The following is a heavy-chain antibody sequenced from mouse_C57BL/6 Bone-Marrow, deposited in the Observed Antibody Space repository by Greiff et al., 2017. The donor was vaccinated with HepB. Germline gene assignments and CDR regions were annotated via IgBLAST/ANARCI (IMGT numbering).Heavy chain of an antibody. Sequence: EVKLVESGGGLVKPGGSLKLSCAASGFTFSDYGMHWVRQAPEKGLEWVAYISSGSSTIYYADTVKGRFTISRDNAKNTLFLQMTSLRSEDTAMSYCARSPDGYYVDYWGQGTTLTVSS. V-gene: IGHV5-17*01. CDR3: ARSPDGYYVDY. J-gene: IGHJ2*01. D-gene: IGHD2-3*01. CDR2: ISSGSSTI. CDR1: GFTFSDYG.